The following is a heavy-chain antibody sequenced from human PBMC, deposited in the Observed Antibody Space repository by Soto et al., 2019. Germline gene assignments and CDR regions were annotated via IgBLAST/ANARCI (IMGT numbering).Heavy chain of an antibody. V-gene: IGHV4-59*01. CDR1: GGSMSGYY. D-gene: IGHD6-6*01. CDR2: VYYTGST. Sequence: QVQLQESGPGLVKPSETLSLTCRVSGGSMSGYYWSCVRLAPGKGLEWIGYVYYTGSTNYNPSLQSRVSISVDTSNKHFSLSLSLVTAADTAVYFCARSIAVPSGHIDHWGQGIRVTISS. CDR3: ARSIAVPSGHIDH. J-gene: IGHJ4*02.